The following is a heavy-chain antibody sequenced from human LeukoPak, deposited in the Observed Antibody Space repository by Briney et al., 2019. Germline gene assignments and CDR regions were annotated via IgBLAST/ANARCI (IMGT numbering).Heavy chain of an antibody. J-gene: IGHJ4*02. Sequence: GGSLRLSCAASGFTFSSYAMHWVRQAPGKGLEWVAVISYDGSNKYYADSVKGRFTISRDNSKNTLYLQMNSLRAEDTAVYYCAREGDYYCSGGSCYDYWGQGTLVTVSS. CDR2: ISYDGSNK. V-gene: IGHV3-30-3*01. CDR1: GFTFSSYA. D-gene: IGHD2-15*01. CDR3: AREGDYYCSGGSCYDY.